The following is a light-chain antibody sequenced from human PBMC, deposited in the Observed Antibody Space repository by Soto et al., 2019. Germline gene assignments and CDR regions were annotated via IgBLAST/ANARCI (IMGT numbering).Light chain of an antibody. CDR1: RSNIGSNT. CDR2: SNN. J-gene: IGLJ2*01. Sequence: QSVLTQPPSESGTPGQRVTISCSGSRSNIGSNTVNWYQQLPGTAPKFLIYSNNQRPSGVPKRFSASKSGTSASLAISGLQSEDEADYYCATWDDSLNGHVVFGGGPTLTVL. CDR3: ATWDDSLNGHVV. V-gene: IGLV1-44*01.